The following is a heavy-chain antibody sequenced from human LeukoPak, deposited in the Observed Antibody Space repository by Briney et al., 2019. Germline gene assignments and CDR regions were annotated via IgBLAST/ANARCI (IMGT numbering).Heavy chain of an antibody. CDR3: ARESLGYCSGSTCYYFYMDF. CDR2: ISGSSSTI. V-gene: IGHV3-48*04. CDR1: GFTFSSYS. D-gene: IGHD2-15*01. Sequence: PGGSLRLSCAASGFTFSSYSMNWVRQAPGKGREWLSYISGSSSTIYYADSVKGRFTISRDNAKNSLYLQMNSLRAEDTAVYYCARESLGYCSGSTCYYFYMDFWGKGTTVTVSS. J-gene: IGHJ6*03.